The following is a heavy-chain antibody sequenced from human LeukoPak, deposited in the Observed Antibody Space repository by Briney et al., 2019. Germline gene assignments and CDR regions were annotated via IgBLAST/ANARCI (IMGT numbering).Heavy chain of an antibody. CDR2: INPNSGGT. CDR1: GYTFTGYY. V-gene: IGHV1-2*02. D-gene: IGHD2-2*01. Sequence: ASVKVSCKASGYTFTGYYMHWVRQAPGQGLEWMGWINPNSGGTNYAQKFQGRVTMTRDTSISTAYMELSRLRSDDTAVYYCARNVFWACSSTSCYLDYYYYMDVWGKGTTVTVSS. CDR3: ARNVFWACSSTSCYLDYYYYMDV. J-gene: IGHJ6*03.